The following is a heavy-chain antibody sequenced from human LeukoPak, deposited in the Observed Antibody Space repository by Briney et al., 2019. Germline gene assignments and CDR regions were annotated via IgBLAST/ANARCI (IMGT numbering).Heavy chain of an antibody. CDR2: IFGSGGSP. J-gene: IGHJ4*02. D-gene: IGHD6-19*01. Sequence: GGSLRLSCAASGFTFSSYAMNWVRQAPGKGLEWVSGIFGSGGSPHYADPVKGRFTISRDNSKNTVYLQINSLRAEDTTVYYCGTTTVGCGSGQKPACPVDYWGQGTLVTVSS. V-gene: IGHV3-23*01. CDR1: GFTFSSYA. CDR3: GTTTVGCGSGQKPACPVDY.